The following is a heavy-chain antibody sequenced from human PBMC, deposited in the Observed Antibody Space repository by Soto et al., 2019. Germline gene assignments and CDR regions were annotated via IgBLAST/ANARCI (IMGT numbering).Heavy chain of an antibody. V-gene: IGHV1-69*06. CDR3: ARAIKRWEVHYYFDY. D-gene: IGHD1-26*01. J-gene: IGHJ4*02. CDR2: IVFISNTA. CDR1: GSTFNNFA. Sequence: QVVLLQAGAEVKEPGSSVRVSCEVSGSTFNNFAFSWVRQAPGHGPAWMGGIVFISNTADYSQRFQDRVTITADTSTNTLYMELGSLTLEDTAVYYCARAIKRWEVHYYFDYWGQGTLVTVSS.